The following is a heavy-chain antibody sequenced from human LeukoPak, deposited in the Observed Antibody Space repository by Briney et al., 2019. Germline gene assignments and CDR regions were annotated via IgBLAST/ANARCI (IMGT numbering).Heavy chain of an antibody. J-gene: IGHJ4*02. CDR2: IRSKTYGATA. V-gene: IGHV3-49*04. CDR1: GFSVGDYA. D-gene: IGHD5-12*01. Sequence: GGALTLSCRASGFSVGDYAMSWVRQAPGKGREWVGFIRSKTYGATADYAASVEGRFTISRDDSNNIVYLQMNSLKTEDTAVYYCTRGLEGFTAYDDFWGQGTLVTVSS. CDR3: TRGLEGFTAYDDF.